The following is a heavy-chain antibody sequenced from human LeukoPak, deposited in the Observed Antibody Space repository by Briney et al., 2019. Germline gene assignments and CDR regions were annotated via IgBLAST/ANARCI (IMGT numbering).Heavy chain of an antibody. J-gene: IGHJ4*02. CDR3: VRPPQAGSSSSEY. CDR1: GYSFTSYW. V-gene: IGHV5-51*01. CDR2: IYPGDSDT. D-gene: IGHD6-6*01. Sequence: GESLKISCKGSGYSFTSYWIGWVRQMPGKGLEWMGIIYPGDSDTTYSPSFQGQVSISAAKSITTASLQWSSLKASDTAMYYCVRPPQAGSSSSEYWGQGTLVTVSS.